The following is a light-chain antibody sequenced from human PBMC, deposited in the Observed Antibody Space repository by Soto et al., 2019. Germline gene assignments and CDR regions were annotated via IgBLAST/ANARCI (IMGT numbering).Light chain of an antibody. J-gene: IGLJ2*01. V-gene: IGLV2-8*01. CDR1: SSDVGGYNY. CDR2: EVS. CDR3: SSYAGSNKV. Sequence: QSALTQPPSASGSPGQSVTISCTGTSSDVGGYNYVSWYQQHPGKAPKLMIYEVSKRPSGVPDRFSGSKSGNTASLTVSELQADDEADYYCSSYAGSNKVFGGGTKLTVL.